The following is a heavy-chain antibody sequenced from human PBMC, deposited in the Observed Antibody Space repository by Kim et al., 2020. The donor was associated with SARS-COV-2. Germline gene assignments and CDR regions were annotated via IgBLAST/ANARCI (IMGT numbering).Heavy chain of an antibody. CDR3: ATNLRITMIVVALGAFDI. V-gene: IGHV4-39*01. D-gene: IGHD3-22*01. J-gene: IGHJ3*02. CDR1: GGSISSSSYY. CDR2: IYYSGST. Sequence: SETLSLTCTVSGGSISSSSYYWGWIRQPPGKGLEWIGSIYYSGSTYYNPSLKSRVTISVDTSKNQFSLKLSSVTAADTAVYYCATNLRITMIVVALGAFDIWGQGTMVTVSS.